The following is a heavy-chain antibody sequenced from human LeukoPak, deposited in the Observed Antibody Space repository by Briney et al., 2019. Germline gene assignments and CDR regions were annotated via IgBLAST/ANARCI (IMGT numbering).Heavy chain of an antibody. CDR3: ARAVNWGSDSYYYMDV. Sequence: GGSLRLSCAASGFTFSAYWMHWVRQAPGKGLVWVSRINSDGSTTNYADSVKGRFTISSDNAKNTLYLQINSLRVEDTAAYYCARAVNWGSDSYYYMDVWGKGTTVTVSS. CDR2: INSDGSTT. CDR1: GFTFSAYW. D-gene: IGHD7-27*01. V-gene: IGHV3-74*01. J-gene: IGHJ6*03.